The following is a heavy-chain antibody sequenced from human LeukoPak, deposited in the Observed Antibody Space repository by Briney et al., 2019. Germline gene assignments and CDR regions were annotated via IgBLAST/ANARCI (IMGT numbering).Heavy chain of an antibody. D-gene: IGHD6-13*01. J-gene: IGHJ6*02. Sequence: SQTLSLTCTVSGGSISSGGYYWSGIRQPPGKGLEWIGEINHSGSTNYNPSLKSRVTISVDTSKNQFSLKLSSVTAADTAVYYCASHGYSGSWYDDYWVVWGQGTTVTVSS. CDR3: ASHGYSGSWYDDYWVV. CDR2: INHSGST. CDR1: GGSISSGGYY. V-gene: IGHV4-30-2*01.